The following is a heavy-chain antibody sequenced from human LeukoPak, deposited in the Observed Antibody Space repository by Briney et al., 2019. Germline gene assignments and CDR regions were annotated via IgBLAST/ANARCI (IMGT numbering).Heavy chain of an antibody. CDR2: INPNSGGT. CDR3: AKEDDSGYDYPFDY. D-gene: IGHD5-12*01. V-gene: IGHV1-2*06. Sequence: GASVKVSCKASGYTFTGYYMHWVRQAPGQGLEWMGRINPNSGGTNYAQKFQGRVTMTRDTSISTAYMELSRLRSDDTAVYYCAKEDDSGYDYPFDYWGQGTLVTVSS. CDR1: GYTFTGYY. J-gene: IGHJ4*02.